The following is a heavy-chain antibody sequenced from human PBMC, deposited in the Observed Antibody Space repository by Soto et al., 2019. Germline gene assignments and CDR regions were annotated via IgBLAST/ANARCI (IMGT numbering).Heavy chain of an antibody. J-gene: IGHJ6*02. Sequence: GGSLRLSCAASGFTFDDYAMHWVRQAPGKGLEWVSGISWNSGSIGYADSVKGRFTISRDNAKNSLYLQMNSLRAEDTASYYCAKDIGMDVWGQGTTVTVSS. V-gene: IGHV3-9*01. CDR1: GFTFDDYA. CDR3: AKDIGMDV. CDR2: ISWNSGSI.